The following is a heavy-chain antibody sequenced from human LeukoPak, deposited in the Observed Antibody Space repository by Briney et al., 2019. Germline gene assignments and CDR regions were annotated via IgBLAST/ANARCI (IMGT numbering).Heavy chain of an antibody. D-gene: IGHD1-26*01. V-gene: IGHV3-23*01. J-gene: IGHJ3*02. Sequence: PGGSLRLSCAASGFTVSSNYMSWVRQAPGKGLEWVSGISGSGGSTYYADSVKGRFTISRDNSKNTLYLQMNSLSADDTAIYFCSKDRVGASPRNAFDIWGQGTMVTVSS. CDR1: GFTVSSNY. CDR2: ISGSGGST. CDR3: SKDRVGASPRNAFDI.